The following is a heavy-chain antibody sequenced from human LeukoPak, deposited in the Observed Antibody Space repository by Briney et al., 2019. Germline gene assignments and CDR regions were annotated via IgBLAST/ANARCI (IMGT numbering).Heavy chain of an antibody. D-gene: IGHD1-26*01. CDR1: GFTFGSYA. CDR3: AKDIVVGVTRAFDI. J-gene: IGHJ3*02. CDR2: ISGSGGST. V-gene: IGHV3-23*01. Sequence: GGSLRLSCAASGFTFGSYAMSWVRQAPGKGLEWVSAISGSGGSTYYADSVKGRFTISRDNSKNTLYVQMNSLRAEDTAVYYCAKDIVVGVTRAFDIWGQGTMVTVSS.